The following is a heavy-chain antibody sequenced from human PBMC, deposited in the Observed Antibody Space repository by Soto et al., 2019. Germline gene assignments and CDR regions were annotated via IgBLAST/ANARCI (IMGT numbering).Heavy chain of an antibody. CDR2: INNSGST. J-gene: IGHJ5*02. CDR1: GGSFTGYY. CDR3: GRGGGAWYVDH. Sequence: QVQVQQWGAGLLKPSETLSLTCAVYGGSFTGYYWSWIRQPPGKGLEWIGEINNSGSTNYNPSLKSRVTISVDTPKNQFSLKLTSVTVADTAVYYCGRGGGAWYVDHWGQGTLVTVSS. V-gene: IGHV4-34*01. D-gene: IGHD6-19*01.